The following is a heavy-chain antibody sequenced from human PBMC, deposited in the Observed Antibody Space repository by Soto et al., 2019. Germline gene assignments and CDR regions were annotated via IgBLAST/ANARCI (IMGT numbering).Heavy chain of an antibody. CDR1: GGTFSSYA. CDR2: IIPIFGTA. J-gene: IGHJ5*02. CDR3: AREMPRKDWEGCWFDP. V-gene: IGHV1-69*01. D-gene: IGHD1-26*01. Sequence: QVQLVQSGAEVKKPGSSVKVSCKASGGTFSSYAISWVRQAPGQGLEWMGGIIPIFGTANYAQKFQGRVTINADESTSTAYMDLRSLRSVDTAVYYLAREMPRKDWEGCWFDPLGQGTLGTVSS.